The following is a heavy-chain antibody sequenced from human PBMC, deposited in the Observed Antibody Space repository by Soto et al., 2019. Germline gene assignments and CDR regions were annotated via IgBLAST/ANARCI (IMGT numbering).Heavy chain of an antibody. V-gene: IGHV1-18*04. CDR3: ARVKAVASMVTTNNWFDP. D-gene: IGHD6-19*01. J-gene: IGHJ5*01. CDR2: ISAYNGNT. Sequence: ASVKVSCKASGYTFTSYGISWVRQAPGQGLQWMGWISAYNGNTNYAQKLQGRVTMTTDTSTSTAYMELRSPRSDDTPVYSCARVKAVASMVTTNNWFDPWGQETLVSISS. CDR1: GYTFTSYG.